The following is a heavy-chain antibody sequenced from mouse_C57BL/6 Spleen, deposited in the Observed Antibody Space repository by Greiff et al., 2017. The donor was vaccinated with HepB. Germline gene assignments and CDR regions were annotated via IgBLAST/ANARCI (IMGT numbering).Heavy chain of an antibody. J-gene: IGHJ2*01. CDR2: IYPGSGST. Sequence: QVQLQQPGAELVKPGASVKMSCKASGYTFTSYWITWVKQRPGQGLEWIGDIYPGSGSTNYNEKFKSKATLTVDTSSSTAYMQLSSLTSEDSAVYYCARMGPYSNYEVYWGQGTTLTVSS. CDR3: ARMGPYSNYEVY. D-gene: IGHD2-5*01. CDR1: GYTFTSYW. V-gene: IGHV1-55*01.